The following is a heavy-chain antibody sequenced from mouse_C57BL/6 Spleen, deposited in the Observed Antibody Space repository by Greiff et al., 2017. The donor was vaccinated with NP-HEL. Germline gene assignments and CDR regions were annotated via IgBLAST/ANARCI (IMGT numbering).Heavy chain of an antibody. D-gene: IGHD2-3*01. Sequence: VQLQQSGPELVKPGASVKISCKASGYSFTDYNMNWVKQRNGKSLEWIGVINPNYGTPSYNQKFKGKATLTVDQSSSTAYMPLNSLTSEDSAVDYGANDAYQGYFDYWGQGTTLTVSS. CDR3: ANDAYQGYFDY. V-gene: IGHV1-39*01. CDR2: INPNYGTP. J-gene: IGHJ2*01. CDR1: GYSFTDYN.